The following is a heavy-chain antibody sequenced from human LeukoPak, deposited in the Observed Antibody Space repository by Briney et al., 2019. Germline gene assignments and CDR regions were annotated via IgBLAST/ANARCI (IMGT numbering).Heavy chain of an antibody. CDR3: AKDYSESRVADVFFEY. J-gene: IGHJ4*02. CDR2: ITSGFTP. D-gene: IGHD2-15*01. V-gene: IGHV3-23*01. CDR1: GLTFSDYA. Sequence: GGSLSLSCAASGLTFSDYAMSWFRQAPGKGLEWVSGITSGFTPHYADSVKGRFTISRDNSKNTFHLQLNSLRAEDTAVYYCAKDYSESRVADVFFEYWGQGTLATVSS.